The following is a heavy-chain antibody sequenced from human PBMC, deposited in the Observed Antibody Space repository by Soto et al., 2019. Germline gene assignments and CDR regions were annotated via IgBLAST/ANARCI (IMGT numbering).Heavy chain of an antibody. J-gene: IGHJ4*02. D-gene: IGHD3-22*01. CDR3: ARDPPLSMIVVVGVDDF. Sequence: WWSLRLSCTVLVLTLTNENMNWVRQAPGKGLEWVSSISSRSTFINYADSVKGRFTISRDNDKGLVYLQMNSLRAEDTAVYYCARDPPLSMIVVVGVDDFWGQGTLVTVSS. CDR1: VLTLTNEN. V-gene: IGHV3-21*06. CDR2: ISSRSTFI.